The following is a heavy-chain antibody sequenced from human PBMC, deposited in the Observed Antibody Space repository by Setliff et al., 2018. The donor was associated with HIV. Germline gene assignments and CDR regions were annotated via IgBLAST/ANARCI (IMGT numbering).Heavy chain of an antibody. CDR2: IDASANT. Sequence: ETLSLTCTVSGSSISSNYYWAWIRQAPGKGLEWIGCIDASANTYYIPSLKSRATISIDTSKNQLSLKLNSVTAADTAVYYCARGVLDLVISVYGFWGQGIPVTVSS. CDR3: ARGVLDLVISVYGF. J-gene: IGHJ4*02. CDR1: GSSISSNYY. D-gene: IGHD3-22*01. V-gene: IGHV4-38-2*02.